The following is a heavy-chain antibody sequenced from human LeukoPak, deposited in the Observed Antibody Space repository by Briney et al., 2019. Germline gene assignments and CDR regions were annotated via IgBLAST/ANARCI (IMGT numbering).Heavy chain of an antibody. CDR1: GFTFSNAY. J-gene: IGHJ4*02. CDR2: IKSRSDGGTT. D-gene: IGHD6-6*01. CDR3: ARDSSSYYFDY. V-gene: IGHV3-15*01. Sequence: PGGSLRLSCAASGFTFSNAYMSWVRQAPGKGLEWVGRIKSRSDGGTTDYTAPVKGRFSISRDESKNTLFLQMNSLKTEDTAVYYCARDSSSYYFDYWGQGTLVTVSS.